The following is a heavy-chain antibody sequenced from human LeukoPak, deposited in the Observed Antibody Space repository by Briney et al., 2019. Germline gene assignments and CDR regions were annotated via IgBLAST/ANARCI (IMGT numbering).Heavy chain of an antibody. Sequence: GESLKISCKGSGYSFTSYWIGWVRQMPGKGLEWMGIFYPGDSDTRYSPSFQGQVTISADKSISTAYLQWSSLKASDTAMYYCARLNTRRGYSYGYVYWGQGTLVTVSS. D-gene: IGHD5-18*01. V-gene: IGHV5-51*01. CDR1: GYSFTSYW. CDR2: FYPGDSDT. J-gene: IGHJ4*02. CDR3: ARLNTRRGYSYGYVY.